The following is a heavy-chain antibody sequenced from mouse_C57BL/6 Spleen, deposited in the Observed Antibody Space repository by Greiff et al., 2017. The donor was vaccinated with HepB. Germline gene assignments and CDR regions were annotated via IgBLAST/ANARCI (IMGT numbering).Heavy chain of an antibody. J-gene: IGHJ3*01. CDR1: GYTFTSYW. V-gene: IGHV1-7*01. CDR2: INPSSGYT. CDR3: ARSAYGSSSEFAY. Sequence: QVQLQQSGAELAKPGASVKLSCKASGYTFTSYWMHWVKQRPGQGLEWIGYINPSSGYTKYNQKFKDKATLTADKSSSTAYMQLSSLTYEDSAVYYCARSAYGSSSEFAYWGQGTLVTVSA. D-gene: IGHD1-1*01.